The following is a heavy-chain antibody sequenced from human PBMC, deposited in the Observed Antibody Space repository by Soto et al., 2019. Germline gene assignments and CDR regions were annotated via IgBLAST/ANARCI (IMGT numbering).Heavy chain of an antibody. D-gene: IGHD6-13*01. J-gene: IGHJ5*02. CDR3: ARRYGSSWYDKWFDP. CDR2: IYYSGST. CDR1: GGSISSSSYY. V-gene: IGHV4-39*01. Sequence: SETLSLTCTVSGGSISSSSYYWGLIRQPPGKGLEWIGSIYYSGSTYYNPSLKSRVTISVDTSKNQFSLKLSSVTAADTAVYYSARRYGSSWYDKWFDPWGQGTLVTVSS.